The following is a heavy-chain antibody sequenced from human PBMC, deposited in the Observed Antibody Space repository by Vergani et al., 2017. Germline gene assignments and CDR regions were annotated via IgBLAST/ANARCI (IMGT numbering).Heavy chain of an antibody. CDR1: GYSFTSYW. J-gene: IGHJ6*02. CDR2: IYPGDSDT. V-gene: IGHV5-51*01. Sequence: EVQLVQSGAEVKKPGESLKISCKGSGYSFTSYWIGWVRQMPGKGLEWMGIIYPGDSDTRYSPSFQGQVTISADKSISTAYLQWSSLKASDTAMYYCARISRDYYNMGHYYGMDVWGQGTTVTVSS. D-gene: IGHD5-24*01. CDR3: ARISRDYYNMGHYYGMDV.